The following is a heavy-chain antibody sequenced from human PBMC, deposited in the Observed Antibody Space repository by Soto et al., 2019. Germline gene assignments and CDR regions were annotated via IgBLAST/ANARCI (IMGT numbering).Heavy chain of an antibody. D-gene: IGHD3-22*01. CDR2: VYHTGTT. Sequence: PSHPLSVTCVVSGRPVSGDDLYWSWIRHLPGKVLEWIANVYHTGTTYYNPSLESRVSMSVETSQNQFGLILASVTAAATTVYYCPLRVVTDYISRAYDSYVAPDVWGHGHSVTV. J-gene: IGHJ6*02. V-gene: IGHV4-31*02. CDR1: GRPVSGDDLY. CDR3: PLRVVTDYISRAYDSYVAPDV.